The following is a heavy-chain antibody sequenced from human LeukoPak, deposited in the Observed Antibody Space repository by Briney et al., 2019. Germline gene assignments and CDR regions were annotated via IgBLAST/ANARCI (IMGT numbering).Heavy chain of an antibody. CDR2: IYYSGST. J-gene: IGHJ4*02. D-gene: IGHD6-6*01. V-gene: IGHV4-39*07. CDR3: ARDRRYSSSLFDY. CDR1: GGSISSSTFH. Sequence: PSETLSLTCTVSGGSISSSTFHWGWIRQPPGKGLEWLGSIYYSGSTYYNPSLKSRVTISVDTSKNQFSLRLSSVTAADTAVYYCARDRRYSSSLFDYWGQGTLVTVSS.